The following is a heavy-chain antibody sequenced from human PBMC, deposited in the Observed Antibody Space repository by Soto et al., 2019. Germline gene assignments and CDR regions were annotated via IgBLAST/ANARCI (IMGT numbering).Heavy chain of an antibody. CDR3: AKVLKAVAGTYDY. D-gene: IGHD6-19*01. CDR2: ISGSGDYT. J-gene: IGHJ4*02. Sequence: EVQLLESGGGLVHPGGSLRLSCAASGFTFSIYAMSWVRQAPGKGLEWVSAISGSGDYTYYADSVKGRFSISRDNSKNTLYLQMNSLRAEDAAVYYCAKVLKAVAGTYDYWGQGTLVTVSS. V-gene: IGHV3-23*01. CDR1: GFTFSIYA.